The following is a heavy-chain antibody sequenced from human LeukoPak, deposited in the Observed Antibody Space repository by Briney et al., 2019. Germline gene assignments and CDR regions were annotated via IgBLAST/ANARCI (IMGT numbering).Heavy chain of an antibody. V-gene: IGHV3-23*01. CDR3: AKDRTVGASYWYFDL. CDR2: ISGSGGST. CDR1: EFTFSRYA. D-gene: IGHD1-26*01. Sequence: GGSLRLSCAASEFTFSRYAMSWVRQGPGKGLEWVSVISGSGGSTYYADSVKGRFTISRDTSKNTLYLQMNSLRAEDTAIYYCAKDRTVGASYWYFDLWGRGTLVTVSS. J-gene: IGHJ2*01.